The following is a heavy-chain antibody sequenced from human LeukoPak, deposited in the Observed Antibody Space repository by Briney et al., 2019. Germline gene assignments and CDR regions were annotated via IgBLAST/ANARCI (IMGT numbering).Heavy chain of an antibody. V-gene: IGHV4-34*01. J-gene: IGHJ2*01. CDR3: AREMGYDSSGYYFPYWYFDL. CDR2: INHSGST. D-gene: IGHD3-22*01. CDR1: GGSFSGYY. Sequence: SETLSLTCAVYGGSFSGYYWSWIRQPPGKGLEWIGEINHSGSTNYNPSLKSRVTISVDKSKNQFSLKLSSVTAADTAVYYCAREMGYDSSGYYFPYWYFDLWGRGTLVTVSS.